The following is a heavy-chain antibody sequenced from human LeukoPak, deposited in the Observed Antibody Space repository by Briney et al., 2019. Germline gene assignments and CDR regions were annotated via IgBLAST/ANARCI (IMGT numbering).Heavy chain of an antibody. CDR1: GGSISSYY. V-gene: IGHV4-59*12. D-gene: IGHD3-16*01. J-gene: IGHJ4*02. Sequence: SESLSLTCTVSGGSISSYYWSWIRQPPGKGLEWIGYIYYSGSTNYNSSLKSRVTISVDTSKNQFSLKLSSVTAADTAVYYCARARWGEYYFDYWGQGTLVTVSS. CDR3: ARARWGEYYFDY. CDR2: IYYSGST.